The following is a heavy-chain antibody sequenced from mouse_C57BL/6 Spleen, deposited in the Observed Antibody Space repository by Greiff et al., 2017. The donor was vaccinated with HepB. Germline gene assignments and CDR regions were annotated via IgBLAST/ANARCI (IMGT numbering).Heavy chain of an antibody. CDR1: GYTFTDYY. D-gene: IGHD2-4*01. CDR2: IYPGSGNT. CDR3: ARLRLRPTWYFDV. V-gene: IGHV1-76*01. Sequence: QVQLKESGAELVRPGASVKLSCKASGYTFTDYYINWVKQRPGQGLEWIARIYPGSGNTYYNEKFKGKATLTAEKSSSTAYMQLSSLTSEDSAVYFCARLRLRPTWYFDVWGTGTTVTVSS. J-gene: IGHJ1*03.